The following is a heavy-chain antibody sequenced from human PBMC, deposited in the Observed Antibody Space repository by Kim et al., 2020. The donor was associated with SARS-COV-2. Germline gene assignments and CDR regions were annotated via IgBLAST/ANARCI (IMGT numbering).Heavy chain of an antibody. CDR1: GLTLRSYA. D-gene: IGHD6-19*01. CDR2: ITRGGDT. CDR3: VPCVTLADRSGWCTFFDH. V-gene: IGHV3-23*01. Sequence: GGSLRLSCAASGLTLRSYAMNWVRQGPGKGLEWVSSITRGGDTYYAASVKGQFTISRDNFKDTLSLQMNSLRAEDTGNYYCVPCVTLADRSGWCTFFDH. J-gene: IGHJ4*01.